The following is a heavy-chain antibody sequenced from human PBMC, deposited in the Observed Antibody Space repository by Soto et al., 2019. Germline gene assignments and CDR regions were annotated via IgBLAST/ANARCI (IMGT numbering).Heavy chain of an antibody. V-gene: IGHV4-30-2*01. CDR3: ARRGVVPAARFDP. CDR1: GGSISSGGYS. CDR2: IYHSGST. D-gene: IGHD2-2*01. Sequence: KTSETLSLTCAVSGGSISSGGYSWSWIRQPPGKGLEWIGYIYHSGSTYYNPSLKSRVTISVDRSKNQFSLKLSSVTAADTAVYYCARRGVVPAARFDPWGQGTLVTVSS. J-gene: IGHJ5*02.